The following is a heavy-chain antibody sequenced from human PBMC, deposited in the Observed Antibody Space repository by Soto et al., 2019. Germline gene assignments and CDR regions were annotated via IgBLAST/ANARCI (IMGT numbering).Heavy chain of an antibody. D-gene: IGHD3-16*02. CDR3: ARGKDDYIWGSYRYNWFDP. V-gene: IGHV4-34*01. J-gene: IGHJ5*02. Sequence: SETLSLTCAVYGGSFSGYYWSWIRQPPGKGLEWIGEINHSGSTNYNPSLKSRVTISVDTSKNQFSLKLSSVTAADTAVYYCARGKDDYIWGSYRYNWFDPWGQGTLVTVSS. CDR2: INHSGST. CDR1: GGSFSGYY.